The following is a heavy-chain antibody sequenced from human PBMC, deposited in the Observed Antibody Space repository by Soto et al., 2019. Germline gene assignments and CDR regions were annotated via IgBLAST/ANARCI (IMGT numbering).Heavy chain of an antibody. D-gene: IGHD2-15*01. J-gene: IGHJ6*03. CDR3: ARVVDQYCSGGSCDYYYYYMDV. CDR2: IYPGDSDT. CDR1: GYSFTSYW. Sequence: GESLKISCKGSGYSFTSYWIGWVRQMPGKGLEWMGIIYPGDSDTRYSPSFQGQVTISADKSISTAYLQWSSLKASDTAMYYCARVVDQYCSGGSCDYYYYYMDVWGKGTTVTVSS. V-gene: IGHV5-51*01.